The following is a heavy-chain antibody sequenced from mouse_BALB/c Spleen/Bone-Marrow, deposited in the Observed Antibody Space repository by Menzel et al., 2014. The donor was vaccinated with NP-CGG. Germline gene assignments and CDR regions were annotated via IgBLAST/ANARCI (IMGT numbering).Heavy chain of an antibody. J-gene: IGHJ2*01. D-gene: IGHD1-1*01. CDR1: GYTFTDYA. V-gene: IGHV1-67*01. Sequence: VQLQQSGPELVRPGVSVKISCKGSGYTFTDYAMHWVKQSHAKSLEWIGVISTHSGNTNYNQKFKGKATMTVDKSSSTAYMELARLTSEDSAIYYCARGGYGSSPFDYWGQGTTLTVSS. CDR2: ISTHSGNT. CDR3: ARGGYGSSPFDY.